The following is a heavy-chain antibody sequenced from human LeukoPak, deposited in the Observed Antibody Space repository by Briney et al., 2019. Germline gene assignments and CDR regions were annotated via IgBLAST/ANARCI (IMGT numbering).Heavy chain of an antibody. CDR1: GFTFSSYA. D-gene: IGHD3-16*02. CDR3: AKVVMITFGGVIAPFDY. V-gene: IGHV3-23*01. Sequence: PGGSLRLSCAASGFTFSSYAMSWVRQAPGKGLEWVSAISGSGGSTYYADSVKGRFTISRDNSKNTLYLQMNSLRAEDTAVYYCAKVVMITFGGVIAPFDYWGQGTLVTVSS. CDR2: ISGSGGST. J-gene: IGHJ4*02.